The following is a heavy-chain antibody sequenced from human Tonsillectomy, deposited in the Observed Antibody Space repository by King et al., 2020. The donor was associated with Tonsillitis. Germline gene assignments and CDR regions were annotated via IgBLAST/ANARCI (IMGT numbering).Heavy chain of an antibody. CDR3: PKVERYSGYL. J-gene: IGHJ4*02. V-gene: IGHV3-66*01. CDR1: GLTVSNHF. Sequence: VQLVESGGGLVQPGGSLRLSCAASGLTVSNHFMTWVRQGPGKGLEWVSVIYGGGSTYYADTVKGRFTISRDNSKNTLYLQMNSLRAEDTAVYYCPKVERYSGYLWGQGTLVTVSS. CDR2: IYGGGST. D-gene: IGHD5-12*01.